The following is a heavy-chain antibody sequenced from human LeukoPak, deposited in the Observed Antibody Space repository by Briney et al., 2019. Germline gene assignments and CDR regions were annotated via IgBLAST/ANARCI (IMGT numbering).Heavy chain of an antibody. CDR1: GYTFTSYY. Sequence: EASVKVSCKASGYTFTSYYMHWVRQAPGQGLEWMGIINPSGGSTSYAQKFQGRVTMTRDTSTSTAYMELRSLRSDDTAVYYCARFLQKTTGAFDYWGQGTLVTVSS. J-gene: IGHJ4*02. CDR3: ARFLQKTTGAFDY. V-gene: IGHV1-46*01. D-gene: IGHD1-1*01. CDR2: INPSGGST.